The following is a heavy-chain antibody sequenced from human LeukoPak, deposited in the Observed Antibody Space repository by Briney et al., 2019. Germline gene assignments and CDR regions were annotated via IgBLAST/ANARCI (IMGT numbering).Heavy chain of an antibody. V-gene: IGHV3-7*01. CDR1: GFIFSSYW. D-gene: IGHD2-15*01. CDR2: IKQDGSEK. CDR3: ARAQLGCSGGSCYYGGWLDP. J-gene: IGHJ5*02. Sequence: GGSLRLSCAASGFIFSSYWMTWVRQAPGKGLEWVANIKQDGSEKKYEEYVKARFTVSRDNTKKSLYLEMHRLRAEDTAVYYCARAQLGCSGGSCYYGGWLDPWGQGTLVTVSS.